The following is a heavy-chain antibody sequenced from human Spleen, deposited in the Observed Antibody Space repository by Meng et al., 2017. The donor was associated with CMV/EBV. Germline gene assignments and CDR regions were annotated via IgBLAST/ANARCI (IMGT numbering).Heavy chain of an antibody. CDR1: FSGYY. J-gene: IGHJ5*02. Sequence: FSGYYMHWVRQAPGQGLEWMGWINPNSGGTNYAQKFQGRVTMTRDTSISTAYMELSRLRSDDTAVYYCARGEYTLVVVGATPAFDPWGQGTLVTVSS. D-gene: IGHD2-15*01. V-gene: IGHV1-2*02. CDR2: INPNSGGT. CDR3: ARGEYTLVVVGATPAFDP.